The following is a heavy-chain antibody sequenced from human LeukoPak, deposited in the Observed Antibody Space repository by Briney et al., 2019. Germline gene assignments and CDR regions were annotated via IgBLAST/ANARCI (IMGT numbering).Heavy chain of an antibody. V-gene: IGHV3-21*01. Sequence: PGGSLRLSCAASGFTSSSYSMNWVRQAPGKGLEWVSSISSSSSYIYYADSVKGRFTISRDNAKNSLYLQMNSLRAEDTAVYYCARDLGKQLWLPSFDYWGQGTLVTVSS. CDR3: ARDLGKQLWLPSFDY. CDR1: GFTSSSYS. J-gene: IGHJ4*02. D-gene: IGHD5-18*01. CDR2: ISSSSSYI.